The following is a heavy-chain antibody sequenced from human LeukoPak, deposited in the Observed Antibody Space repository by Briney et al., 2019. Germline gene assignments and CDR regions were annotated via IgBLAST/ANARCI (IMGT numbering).Heavy chain of an antibody. CDR2: INHSGST. CDR3: ARDLSYGSGSYTLDY. Sequence: PSETLSLTCAVYGGSFSGYYWSWIRQPPGKGLEWIGEINHSGSTNYNPSLKSRVTISVDTSKNQFSLKLSSVTAADTAVYYCARDLSYGSGSYTLDYWGQGTLVTVSS. V-gene: IGHV4-34*01. D-gene: IGHD3-10*01. J-gene: IGHJ4*02. CDR1: GGSFSGYY.